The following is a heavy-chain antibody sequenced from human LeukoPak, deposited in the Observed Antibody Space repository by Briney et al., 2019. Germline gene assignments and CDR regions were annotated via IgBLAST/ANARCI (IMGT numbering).Heavy chain of an antibody. CDR2: INWNGGST. Sequence: GGSLRLSCAASGFTFDDYGVSWVRQAPGKGLEWVSGINWNGGSTGYADSVKGRFTISRDNAKNSLYLQMNSLRAEDTALYYCARLNPYDFWSGYYTAVDYWGQGTLVTVSS. CDR1: GFTFDDYG. V-gene: IGHV3-20*04. CDR3: ARLNPYDFWSGYYTAVDY. D-gene: IGHD3-3*01. J-gene: IGHJ4*02.